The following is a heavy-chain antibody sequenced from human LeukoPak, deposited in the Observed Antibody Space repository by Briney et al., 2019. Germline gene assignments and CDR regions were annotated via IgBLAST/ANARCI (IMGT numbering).Heavy chain of an antibody. CDR2: IYYSGST. CDR1: GGSISSSSYY. J-gene: IGHJ4*02. Sequence: SETLSLTCTVSGGSISSSSYYWGWIRQPPGKGLEWIGSIYYSGSTYYNPSLKSRVTISVDTSKNQFSLKLSSVTAADTAVYYCARGARSITGTTWGKWGFDYWGQGTLVTVSS. V-gene: IGHV4-39*01. D-gene: IGHD1-7*01. CDR3: ARGARSITGTTWGKWGFDY.